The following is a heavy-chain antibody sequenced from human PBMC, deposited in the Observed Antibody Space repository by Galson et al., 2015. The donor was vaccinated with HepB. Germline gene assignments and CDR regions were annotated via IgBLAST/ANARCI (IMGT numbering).Heavy chain of an antibody. Sequence: QSGAEVKKPGESLKISCKGSGYSFTRDWIAWVRQMPGKGLEWMGIIYPGDSTIRYSPSFQGQVSISADKSISTAYLQWSSLKASDTAMYYCARHPLFKNYPYYYAMDVWGQGTTVTVSS. J-gene: IGHJ6*02. V-gene: IGHV5-51*01. CDR2: IYPGDSTI. D-gene: IGHD1-7*01. CDR3: ARHPLFKNYPYYYAMDV. CDR1: GYSFTRDW.